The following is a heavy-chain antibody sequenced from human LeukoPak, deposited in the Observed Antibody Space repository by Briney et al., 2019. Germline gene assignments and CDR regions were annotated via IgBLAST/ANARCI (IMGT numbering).Heavy chain of an antibody. Sequence: SETLSLTCTVSGGSISSYYWSWIRQPPGKGLEWIGSIYYSGSTYYNPSLKSRVTISVDTSKNQFSLKLSSVTAADTAVYYCARAPHYDYVWGSYRYKKGYYFDYWGQGTLVTVSS. V-gene: IGHV4-59*01. J-gene: IGHJ4*02. D-gene: IGHD3-16*02. CDR2: IYYSGST. CDR3: ARAPHYDYVWGSYRYKKGYYFDY. CDR1: GGSISSYY.